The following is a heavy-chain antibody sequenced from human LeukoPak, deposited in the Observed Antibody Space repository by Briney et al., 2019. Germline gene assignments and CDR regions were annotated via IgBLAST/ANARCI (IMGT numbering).Heavy chain of an antibody. V-gene: IGHV3-48*01. D-gene: IGHD3-16*01. Sequence: GGSLRLSCAPSGFTFSSYSMNWVRQAPGKGLEWLSYITSSSTTIYYADSVKGRFTISRDNAKNPPYLQMNRLRGEDTAVYYCARDVTRGGDPNCWGQGTLVTVSS. CDR3: ARDVTRGGDPNC. J-gene: IGHJ4*02. CDR2: ITSSSTTI. CDR1: GFTFSSYS.